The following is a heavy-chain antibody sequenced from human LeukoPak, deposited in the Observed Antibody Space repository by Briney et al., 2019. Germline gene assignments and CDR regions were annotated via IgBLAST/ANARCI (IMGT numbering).Heavy chain of an antibody. Sequence: ASVKVSCKASGYNFASHGISWVRQAPGEGLEWMGWIGAYNGNTNYAQKFQGRVTMTTDTSTSTAYMELRSLRSDDTAIYYCAKDHQYDFDYWGQRPLVTVSS. CDR1: GYNFASHG. CDR3: AKDHQYDFDY. CDR2: IGAYNGNT. D-gene: IGHD2-2*01. V-gene: IGHV1-18*01. J-gene: IGHJ4*02.